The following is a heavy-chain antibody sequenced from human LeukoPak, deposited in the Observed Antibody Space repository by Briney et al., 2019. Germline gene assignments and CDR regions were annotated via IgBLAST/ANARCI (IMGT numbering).Heavy chain of an antibody. D-gene: IGHD6-19*01. J-gene: IGHJ4*02. Sequence: GASVKVFCKASGYTFTSYAMNWVRQAPGQGVEWMGWINTNTGNPTYAQGFTGRFVFSLDTSVSTAYLQISSLKAEDTAVYYCARDRSSSGWYTDYFDYWGQGTLVTVSS. CDR1: GYTFTSYA. V-gene: IGHV7-4-1*02. CDR3: ARDRSSSGWYTDYFDY. CDR2: INTNTGNP.